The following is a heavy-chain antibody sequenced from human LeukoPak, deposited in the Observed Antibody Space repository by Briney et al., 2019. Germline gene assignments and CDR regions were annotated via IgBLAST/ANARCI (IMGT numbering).Heavy chain of an antibody. V-gene: IGHV1-8*01. D-gene: IGHD3-10*01. CDR1: GYTFTSYD. CDR3: ARGKRLLWFGELLSWDY. Sequence: APVKVSCKASGYTFTSYDINWVRQATGQGLEWMGWMNPNSGNTGYAQKFQGRVTMTRNTSISTAYMELSSLRSEDTAVYYCARGKRLLWFGELLSWDYWGQGTLVTVSS. J-gene: IGHJ4*02. CDR2: MNPNSGNT.